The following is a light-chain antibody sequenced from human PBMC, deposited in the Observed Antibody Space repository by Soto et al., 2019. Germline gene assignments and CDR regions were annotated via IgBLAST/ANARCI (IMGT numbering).Light chain of an antibody. V-gene: IGLV1-44*01. CDR3: AAWDDSLDGLV. CDR1: NSNIGSNT. CDR2: KNS. Sequence: QSVLTQPPSASGTPGQRVTISCSGSNSNIGSNTVNWYQQLPGTAPKLLIYKNSQRPSGVPDRFSGSKSGTSASLAISGLQSEDEADYYCAAWDDSLDGLVFGGGTKVTVL. J-gene: IGLJ2*01.